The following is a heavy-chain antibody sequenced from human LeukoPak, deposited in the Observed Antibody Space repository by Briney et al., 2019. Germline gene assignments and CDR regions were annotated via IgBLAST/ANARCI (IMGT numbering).Heavy chain of an antibody. CDR2: ISYSGTT. J-gene: IGHJ2*01. CDR1: GDSISSGGYY. CDR3: ASHRTGKYYWYFDL. D-gene: IGHD1-1*01. Sequence: SQTLSLTCSVSGDSISSGGYYWSWIRQHPGKGLEWIGYISYSGTTSYNTSLKSRLTILLDTSKNQFSLNLNSVTAADTAVYYCASHRTGKYYWYFDLWGRGTLVTVSS. V-gene: IGHV4-31*03.